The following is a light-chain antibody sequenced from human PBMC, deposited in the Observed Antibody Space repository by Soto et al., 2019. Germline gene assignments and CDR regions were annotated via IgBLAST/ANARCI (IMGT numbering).Light chain of an antibody. CDR2: EVS. CDR3: SSYTTTSALV. V-gene: IGLV2-14*01. J-gene: IGLJ2*01. CDR1: SSDVGGYDY. Sequence: QSALTQPASVPGSPGQSITISCTGTSSDVGGYDYVSWYQHHPGKVPKLIIYEVSKRPSGVSHRFSGSKSGNTASLTISGLQTEDEADYYCSSYTTTSALVFGGGTKLTVL.